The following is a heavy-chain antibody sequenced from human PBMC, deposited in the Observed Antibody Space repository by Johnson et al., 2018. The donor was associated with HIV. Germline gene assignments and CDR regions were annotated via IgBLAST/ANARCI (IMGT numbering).Heavy chain of an antibody. Sequence: VQLVESGGGLVQPGRSLTLSCAASGFTFHDYAMHWVRQAPGKGLEWVSGINWNSGSMDYADSVKGRFTISRDNAKSSLFLQMSGLRAGDTALYYCAKPPSMGADAFDIWGQGTMVTVSS. V-gene: IGHV3-9*01. J-gene: IGHJ3*02. D-gene: IGHD3-16*01. CDR3: AKPPSMGADAFDI. CDR1: GFTFHDYA. CDR2: INWNSGSM.